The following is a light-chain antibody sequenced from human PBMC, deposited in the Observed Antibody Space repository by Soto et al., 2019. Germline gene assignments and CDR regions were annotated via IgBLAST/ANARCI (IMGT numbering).Light chain of an antibody. CDR1: QSVSGSF. CDR3: HQYGSLPHT. Sequence: EIVLTQSPGTLSLSPGERATLSCRASQSVSGSFLAWYQQKPGQAPRLLIYGASSRATGIPDRFSGSGSGTDFTLTISRLEPEDFAVYYCHQYGSLPHTFGQGTKLEIK. CDR2: GAS. J-gene: IGKJ2*01. V-gene: IGKV3-20*01.